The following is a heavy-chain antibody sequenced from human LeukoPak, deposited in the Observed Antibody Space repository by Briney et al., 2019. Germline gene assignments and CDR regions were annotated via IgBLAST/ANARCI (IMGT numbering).Heavy chain of an antibody. D-gene: IGHD1-26*01. CDR3: ARVAGSYYVDYFDY. V-gene: IGHV3-7*01. CDR1: GFTFSSYW. Sequence: AGGSLRLSCAASGFTFSSYWMSWVRQAPGKGLEWVANIKQDGIEKYYVDSVKGRFTISRDNAKNSLYLQMNSLRAEDTAVYYCARVAGSYYVDYFDYWGQGTLVTVSS. CDR2: IKQDGIEK. J-gene: IGHJ4*02.